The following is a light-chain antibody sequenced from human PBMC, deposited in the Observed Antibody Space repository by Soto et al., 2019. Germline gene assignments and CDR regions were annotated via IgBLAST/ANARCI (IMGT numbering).Light chain of an antibody. J-gene: IGLJ1*01. V-gene: IGLV2-8*01. CDR3: SSYAGSHSLYV. CDR2: EVS. CDR1: SSDVGGYNY. Sequence: QSALTQPPSASGSPGQSVTISCTGTSSDVGGYNYVSWYQQHPGKAPKLMIYEVSKRPSGVPDRFSGSKSGTTASLTVSGLQAEDEADYYCSSYAGSHSLYVFGTGTKLTVL.